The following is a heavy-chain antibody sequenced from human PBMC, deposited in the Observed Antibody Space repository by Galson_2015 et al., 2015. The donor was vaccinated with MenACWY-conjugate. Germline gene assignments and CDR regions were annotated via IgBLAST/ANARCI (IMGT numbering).Heavy chain of an antibody. D-gene: IGHD2-2*01. Sequence: SETLSLTCTVSGGSISSYYWSWIRQPPGKGLEWIGYIYYSGSTNYNPSLKSRVTISVDTSKNQFSLKLSSVTAADTAVYYCARGRSSTSCYPFDYWGQGTLVTVSS. CDR1: GGSISSYY. J-gene: IGHJ4*02. V-gene: IGHV4-59*01. CDR3: ARGRSSTSCYPFDY. CDR2: IYYSGST.